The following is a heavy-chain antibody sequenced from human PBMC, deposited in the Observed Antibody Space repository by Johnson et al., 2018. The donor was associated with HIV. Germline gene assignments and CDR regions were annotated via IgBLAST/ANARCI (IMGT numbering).Heavy chain of an antibody. D-gene: IGHD7-27*01. CDR2: ISYDGKST. CDR1: GFTFRSYA. V-gene: IGHV3-30*04. J-gene: IGHJ3*02. CDR3: APLGDAFDI. Sequence: VESGGGVVQPGRSLRLSCAASGFTFRSYAMHWVRQAPGKGLEWVAVISYDGKSTYYADSVKGRFTISRDNSKNTLYLQMNSLRAEDTAVYYCAPLGDAFDIWGQGTMVTVSS.